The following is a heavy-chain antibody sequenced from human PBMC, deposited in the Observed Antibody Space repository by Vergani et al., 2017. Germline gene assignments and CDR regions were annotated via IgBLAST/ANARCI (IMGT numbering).Heavy chain of an antibody. J-gene: IGHJ4*02. D-gene: IGHD6-19*01. V-gene: IGHV4-61*02. Sequence: QVQLQESGPGLVKPSQTLSLTCTVPGGSISSGSYYWSWIRQPAGKGLEWIGRIYTSGSTNYNPSLKSRVTISVDTSKNQFSLKLSSVTAADTAVYYCARDSLIAVAGHGEFFDYWGQGTLVTVSS. CDR3: ARDSLIAVAGHGEFFDY. CDR2: IYTSGST. CDR1: GGSISSGSYY.